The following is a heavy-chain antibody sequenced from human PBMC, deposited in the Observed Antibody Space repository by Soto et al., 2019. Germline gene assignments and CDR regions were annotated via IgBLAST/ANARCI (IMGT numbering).Heavy chain of an antibody. CDR1: GFTFSSYA. V-gene: IGHV3-30-3*01. J-gene: IGHJ6*02. D-gene: IGHD3-22*01. Sequence: SLRLSCAASGFTFSSYAMHWVRQAPGKGLEWVAVISYDGSNKYYADSVKGRFTISRDNSKNTLYLQMNSLRAEDTAVYYCARDVRHYYDSSSYYPIPGGYGMDVWGQGTTVTVSS. CDR2: ISYDGSNK. CDR3: ARDVRHYYDSSSYYPIPGGYGMDV.